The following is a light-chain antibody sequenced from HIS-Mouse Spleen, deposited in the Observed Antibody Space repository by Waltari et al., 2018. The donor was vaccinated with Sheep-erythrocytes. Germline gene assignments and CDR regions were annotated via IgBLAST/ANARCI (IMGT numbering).Light chain of an antibody. CDR1: KLGDKY. J-gene: IGLJ1*01. Sequence: SYELTQPPSVSVSPGQPASITCPGDKLGDKYACWYQQKPGQSPVLVIYQDSKRPSGSPGRFSGSKSGNTASLTISGLQAEDEADYYCCSYAGSYNHVFATGTKVTVL. V-gene: IGLV3-1*01. CDR2: QDS. CDR3: CSYAGSYNHV.